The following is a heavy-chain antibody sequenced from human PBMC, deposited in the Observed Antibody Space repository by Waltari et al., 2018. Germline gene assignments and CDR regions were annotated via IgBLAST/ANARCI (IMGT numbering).Heavy chain of an antibody. CDR2: IDSGGST. V-gene: IGHV3-53*01. CDR1: GLTVSSNY. D-gene: IGHD1-26*01. CDR3: ARARGRGGSYYDY. Sequence: EVQLVESGGGLIQPGGSLRLSCAASGLTVSSNYLSWVRQAPGKGLEWVSVIDSGGSTYYADSVKGRFTISRDNSKNTLYLQMNSLRAEDTAVYYCARARGRGGSYYDYWGQGTLVTVSS. J-gene: IGHJ4*02.